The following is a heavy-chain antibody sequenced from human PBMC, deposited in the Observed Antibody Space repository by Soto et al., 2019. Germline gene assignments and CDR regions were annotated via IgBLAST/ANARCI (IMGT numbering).Heavy chain of an antibody. CDR3: AILASSGPFDY. J-gene: IGHJ4*02. Sequence: WDRKAQGKGLEWVSSISSSSSYIYSADSVEGRFTISRHNAKNTLYLQMNSLRAEDTAVYYCAILASSGPFDYWGQGALVTVSS. D-gene: IGHD3-22*01. V-gene: IGHV3-21*04. CDR2: ISSSSSYI.